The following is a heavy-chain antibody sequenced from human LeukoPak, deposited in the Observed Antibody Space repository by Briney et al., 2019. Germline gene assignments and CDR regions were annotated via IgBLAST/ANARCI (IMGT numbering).Heavy chain of an antibody. CDR1: GGSIISADHY. J-gene: IGHJ3*01. CDR3: ARYTAYTTRAFHV. V-gene: IGHV4-39*07. D-gene: IGHD1-1*01. Sequence: SETLSLTCTVSGGSIISADHYWAWIRQPPGKGLEYIALIYYGGRAYYDSSLQSRVTISVDTSKNHFSLNLTSVTAADTAVYYCARYTAYTTRAFHVWGQGTMVTVSS. CDR2: IYYGGRA.